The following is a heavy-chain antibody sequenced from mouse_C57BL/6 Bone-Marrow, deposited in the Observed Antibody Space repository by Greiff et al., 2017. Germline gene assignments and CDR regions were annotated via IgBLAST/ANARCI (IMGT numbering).Heavy chain of an antibody. J-gene: IGHJ4*01. CDR3: ARANWDAMDY. Sequence: VQLQQSGAELVRPGTSVKVSCKASGYAFTNYLIEWVKQRPGQGLEWIGVINPGSGGTNYNEKFKGKATLTADKSSSTAYMQLSSLTSEDSAVYLCARANWDAMDYWGQGTSVTVSS. V-gene: IGHV1-54*01. D-gene: IGHD4-1*01. CDR1: GYAFTNYL. CDR2: INPGSGGT.